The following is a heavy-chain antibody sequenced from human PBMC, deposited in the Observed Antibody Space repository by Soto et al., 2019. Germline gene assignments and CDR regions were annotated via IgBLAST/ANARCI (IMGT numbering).Heavy chain of an antibody. CDR3: ARVIWSGHLTSDL. V-gene: IGHV3-48*02. J-gene: IGHJ5*02. D-gene: IGHD3-3*01. CDR2: ISSSSSTI. Sequence: GGSLRLSCAASGFTFSSNSMNWVRQAPGKGLEWISYISSSSSTIYADSVKGRFTISRDNAKNSLYLQLNSLRDEDTAVYYCARVIWSGHLTSDLWGQGTLVTVSS. CDR1: GFTFSSNS.